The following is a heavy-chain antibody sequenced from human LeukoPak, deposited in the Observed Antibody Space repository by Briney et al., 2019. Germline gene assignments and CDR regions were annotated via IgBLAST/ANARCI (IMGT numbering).Heavy chain of an antibody. Sequence: ASVKVSCKTSGYTFTGYYMHWMRQAPGQGLEWMGRIDPNSGGTNYAQNFQGRVTKTRDTSISTAYMELTRLRSDDTAIYYCARVGSSSWYSFDYWGQGTLVTVSS. CDR3: ARVGSSSWYSFDY. CDR2: IDPNSGGT. CDR1: GYTFTGYY. D-gene: IGHD6-13*01. V-gene: IGHV1-2*06. J-gene: IGHJ4*02.